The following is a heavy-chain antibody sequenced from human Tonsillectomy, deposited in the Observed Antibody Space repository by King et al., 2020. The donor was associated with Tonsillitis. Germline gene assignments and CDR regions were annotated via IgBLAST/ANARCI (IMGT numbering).Heavy chain of an antibody. CDR3: ARQRAYYYDSSGYSPPYYYYGMDV. D-gene: IGHD3-22*01. CDR1: GGSISSYY. J-gene: IGHJ6*02. Sequence: HVQLQESGPGLVKPSETLSLTCTVSGGSISSYYWSWIRQPPGKGLEWIGYINYSGSTNYKPYLKSRVTISVDTYKNQFSLKLSSGTAADTAVYYCARQRAYYYDSSGYSPPYYYYGMDVWGQGTTVTVSS. V-gene: IGHV4-59*08. CDR2: INYSGST.